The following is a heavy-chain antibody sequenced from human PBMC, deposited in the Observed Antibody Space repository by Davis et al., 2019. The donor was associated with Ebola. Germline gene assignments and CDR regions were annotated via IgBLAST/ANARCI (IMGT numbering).Heavy chain of an antibody. V-gene: IGHV3-30-3*01. D-gene: IGHD3-10*01. Sequence: GESLKISCAASGFTFSSYAMHWVRQAPGKGLQWVAVISYDGLTEHYADSVKGRFTISRDNAKNTVSLQMNSLRAEDTAIYYCAKVEFRDIYYQYYLVYWGQGTLVTVSS. CDR1: GFTFSSYA. J-gene: IGHJ4*02. CDR3: AKVEFRDIYYQYYLVY. CDR2: ISYDGLTE.